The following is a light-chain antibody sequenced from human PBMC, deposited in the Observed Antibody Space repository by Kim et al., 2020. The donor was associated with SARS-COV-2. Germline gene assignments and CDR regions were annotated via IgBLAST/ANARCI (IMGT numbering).Light chain of an antibody. CDR2: RTS. V-gene: IGKV1-39*01. Sequence: ASVGDRVTTTGRASQSVSGWLNWYQQRPGKAPHLLIYRTSTLQTGVPPRFSGSASGTDFTLTINTLQPEDFATYYCQQSYNFPRTFGQGTKVDIK. CDR1: QSVSGW. J-gene: IGKJ1*01. CDR3: QQSYNFPRT.